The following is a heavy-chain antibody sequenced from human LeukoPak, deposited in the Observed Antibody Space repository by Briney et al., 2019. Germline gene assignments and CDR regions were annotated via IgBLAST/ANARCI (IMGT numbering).Heavy chain of an antibody. CDR2: INHSGST. D-gene: IGHD3-3*01. Sequence: SETLSLTCAVYGGSFSGYYWSWIRQPSGKGLEWIGEINHSGSTNYNPSLKSRVTISVDTSKNQFSLKLSSVTAADTAVYYCARGLPYYDFWSGYYNPDYYYYYMDVWGKGTTVTDSS. V-gene: IGHV4-34*01. CDR1: GGSFSGYY. J-gene: IGHJ6*03. CDR3: ARGLPYYDFWSGYYNPDYYYYYMDV.